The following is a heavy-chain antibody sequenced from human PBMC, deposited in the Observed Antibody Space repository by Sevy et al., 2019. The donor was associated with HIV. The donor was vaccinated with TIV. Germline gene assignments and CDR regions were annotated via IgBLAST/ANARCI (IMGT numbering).Heavy chain of an antibody. Sequence: GGSLRLSCAASGFSLSDYAIHWARQGPVKGLEWLTVISFDGGNKYYADSVKGRFTICRENSKNTVSLQMNSLRPDDTALYYCARGPYNSGLRLDFWGRGILVTVSS. CDR2: ISFDGGNK. CDR3: ARGPYNSGLRLDF. D-gene: IGHD5-12*01. CDR1: GFSLSDYA. J-gene: IGHJ4*02. V-gene: IGHV3-30-3*01.